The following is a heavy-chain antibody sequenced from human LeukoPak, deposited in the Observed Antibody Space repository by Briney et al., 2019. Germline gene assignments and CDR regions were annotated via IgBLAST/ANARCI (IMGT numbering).Heavy chain of an antibody. J-gene: IGHJ4*02. D-gene: IGHD2-15*01. CDR2: IYPGDSDT. CDR1: GYSFTTYW. CDR3: ARHSSRFCSGGSCYSYSSGWYY. V-gene: IGHV5-51*01. Sequence: GESLKISCKSSGYSFTTYWIAWVRQMPGKGLEWMGVIYPGDSDTRYSPSFQGQVTFSADKSTTTVYLQRSSLKASDTAMYYCARHSSRFCSGGSCYSYSSGWYYWGQGTLVTVSS.